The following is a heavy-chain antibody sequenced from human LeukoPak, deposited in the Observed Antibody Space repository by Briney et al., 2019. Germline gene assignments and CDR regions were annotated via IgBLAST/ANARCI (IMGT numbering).Heavy chain of an antibody. Sequence: ASVKVSCKASGYTFTGYYMHWVRQAPGQGLEWMGRINPNSGGTNYAQKFQGRVTMTRDTSISTAYMELSRLRSDDTAVYYCARDPSDAIAVAGIDYWGQGTLVTVSS. V-gene: IGHV1-2*06. CDR3: ARDPSDAIAVAGIDY. D-gene: IGHD6-19*01. CDR1: GYTFTGYY. J-gene: IGHJ4*02. CDR2: INPNSGGT.